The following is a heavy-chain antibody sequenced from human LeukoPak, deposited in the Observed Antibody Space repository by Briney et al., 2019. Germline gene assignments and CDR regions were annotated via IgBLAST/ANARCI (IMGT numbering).Heavy chain of an antibody. J-gene: IGHJ4*02. D-gene: IGHD5-24*01. Sequence: ASVKVSYKASGYTFTRYYMHWVRQAPGQGLEWMGWINPNSGGTNYAQKFQGRVTMTRDTSISTAYMELSRLRSDDRAVYYCARVNAREAAFDPAYDFDYWGEGTLVTVSS. CDR3: ARVNAREAAFDPAYDFDY. CDR2: INPNSGGT. V-gene: IGHV1-2*02. CDR1: GYTFTRYY.